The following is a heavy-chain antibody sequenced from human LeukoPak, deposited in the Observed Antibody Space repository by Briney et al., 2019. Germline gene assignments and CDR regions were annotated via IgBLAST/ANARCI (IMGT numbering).Heavy chain of an antibody. CDR2: IRSDGSNK. J-gene: IGHJ3*02. V-gene: IGHV3-30*02. Sequence: GGSLRLSCAASGFTFSSYGMHWVRQAPGKGLEWVAFIRSDGSNKYSADSVKGRFTISRDNSKNTLYLQMNSLRAEDTAVYYCAGYSSGLGAFDIWGQGTMVTVSS. D-gene: IGHD6-19*01. CDR1: GFTFSSYG. CDR3: AGYSSGLGAFDI.